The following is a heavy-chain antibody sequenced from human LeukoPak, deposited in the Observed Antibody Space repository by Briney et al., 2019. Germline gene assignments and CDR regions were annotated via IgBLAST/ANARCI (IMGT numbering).Heavy chain of an antibody. V-gene: IGHV3-23*01. J-gene: IGHJ3*02. CDR2: ISGSGGST. CDR1: GFTFSSYA. D-gene: IGHD2-2*01. Sequence: GGSLRLSCAASGFTFSSYAMSWVPQAPGKVVEGVSAISGSGGSTYYADSVKGLFTISRDNSKNTLYLQMNSLRAEDTAVYYCAKDDRYCSSTSCSLGAFDIWGQGTMVTVSS. CDR3: AKDDRYCSSTSCSLGAFDI.